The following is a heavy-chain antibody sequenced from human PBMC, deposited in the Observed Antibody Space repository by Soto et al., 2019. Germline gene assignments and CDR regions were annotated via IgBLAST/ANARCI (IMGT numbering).Heavy chain of an antibody. CDR1: DDSISSGAYC. CDR2: IYHSGTT. V-gene: IGHV4-30-2*01. Sequence: QLQLQESGSGLLKPSQTLALTCGVSDDSISSGAYCWSWIRQPPGKGLEWIGHIYHSGTTYDNPSLKSRVTRSMDRSKNQLSLKLRSLPAADTAVYYCARGVGASYDGLEVWGRGTTVTVSS. D-gene: IGHD1-26*01. J-gene: IGHJ6*02. CDR3: ARGVGASYDGLEV.